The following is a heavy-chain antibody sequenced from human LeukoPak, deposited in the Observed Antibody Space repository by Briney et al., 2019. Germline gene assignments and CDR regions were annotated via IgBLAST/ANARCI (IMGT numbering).Heavy chain of an antibody. CDR2: IYYSGST. D-gene: IGHD2-15*01. CDR1: GGSISSYY. Sequence: PSETLSLTCTVSGGSISSYYRSWIRQPPGKGLEWVGYIYYSGSTNYNPSLKSRVTISVDTSKNQFSLKLSSVTAADTAVYYCARSVEGYCRGGSCYSYAYYMDVWGKGTTVTVPS. J-gene: IGHJ6*03. V-gene: IGHV4-59*01. CDR3: ARSVEGYCRGGSCYSYAYYMDV.